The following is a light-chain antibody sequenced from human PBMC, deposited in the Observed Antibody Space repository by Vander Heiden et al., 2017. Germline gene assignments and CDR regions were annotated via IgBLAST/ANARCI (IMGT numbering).Light chain of an antibody. V-gene: IGKV3-20*01. CDR1: QSVCSTH. J-gene: IGKJ2*01. Sequence: EIVFTQSPGTLSFSPGERATLSRTASQSVCSTHLAWYQQKPGHEPRILIYGASSRATGIPDRISRSGCGTDYTLLISRMEAEDFAVDYCQQQDSRPYTFGQGTKLEIK. CDR2: GAS. CDR3: QQQDSRPYT.